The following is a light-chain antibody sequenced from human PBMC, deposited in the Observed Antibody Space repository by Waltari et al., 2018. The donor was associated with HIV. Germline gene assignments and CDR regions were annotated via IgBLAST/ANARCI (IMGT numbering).Light chain of an antibody. CDR3: QQYGNSPPLT. J-gene: IGKJ4*01. CDR2: DAS. Sequence: EIVLTQSPGTLSLSPGERATLSCRASQSVSTSSLAWYQQKPGQAPRLLIYDASTRATGIPERFSGSGSGTDFTLTISRLEPEDFAVYYCQQYGNSPPLTFGGGTKVELK. CDR1: QSVSTSS. V-gene: IGKV3-20*01.